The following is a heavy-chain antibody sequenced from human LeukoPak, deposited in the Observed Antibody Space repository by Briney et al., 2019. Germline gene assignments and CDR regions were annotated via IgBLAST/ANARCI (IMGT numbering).Heavy chain of an antibody. D-gene: IGHD6-13*01. CDR3: ARGDRAAAGTDFDY. J-gene: IGHJ4*02. V-gene: IGHV3-30-3*01. Sequence: GGSLRHSCAASGFTFSSYAMHWVRQAPGKGLEWVAVISYDGSNKYYADSVKGRFTISRDNSKNTLYLQMNSLRAEDTAVYYCARGDRAAAGTDFDYWGQGTLVTVSS. CDR1: GFTFSSYA. CDR2: ISYDGSNK.